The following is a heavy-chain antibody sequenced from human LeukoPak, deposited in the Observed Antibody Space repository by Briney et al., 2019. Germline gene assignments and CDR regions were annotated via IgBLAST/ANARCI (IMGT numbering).Heavy chain of an antibody. CDR1: GYTFTSYA. Sequence: GASVTVSCKASGYTFTSYAMNWVRQAPGQGLEWMGWINTNTGNPTYAQGFTGRFVFSLDTSVSTAYLQISSLKAEDTAVYYCARDRDDIVVVPAASHAFDIWGQGTMVTVSS. J-gene: IGHJ3*02. V-gene: IGHV7-4-1*02. CDR3: ARDRDDIVVVPAASHAFDI. CDR2: INTNTGNP. D-gene: IGHD2-2*01.